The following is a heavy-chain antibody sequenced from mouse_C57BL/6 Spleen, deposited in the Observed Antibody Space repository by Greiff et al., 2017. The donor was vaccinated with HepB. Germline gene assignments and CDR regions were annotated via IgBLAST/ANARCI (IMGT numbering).Heavy chain of an antibody. V-gene: IGHV1-15*01. Sequence: QVQLKESGAELVRPGASVTLSCKASGYTFTDYEMHWVKQTPGHGLEWIGAIDPETGGTAYNQKFKGKAILTADKSSSTAYMELRSLTSEDSAVYYCTVSSGYWFAYWGQGTLVTVSS. CDR2: IDPETGGT. CDR1: GYTFTDYE. J-gene: IGHJ3*01. D-gene: IGHD3-2*02. CDR3: TVSSGYWFAY.